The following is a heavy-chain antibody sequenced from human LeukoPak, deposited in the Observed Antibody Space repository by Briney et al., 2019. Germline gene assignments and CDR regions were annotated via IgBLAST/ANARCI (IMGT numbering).Heavy chain of an antibody. CDR3: AETYYDFWSPNAFDI. J-gene: IGHJ3*02. CDR2: ISGSGGST. CDR1: GFTFSSYA. Sequence: GGSLRLSCATSGFTFSSYAMSWVRQAPGKGLEWVSAISGSGGSTYYADSVKGRFTISRDNSKNTLYLQMNSLRAEDTAVYYCAETYYDFWSPNAFDIWGQGTMVTVSS. D-gene: IGHD3-3*01. V-gene: IGHV3-23*01.